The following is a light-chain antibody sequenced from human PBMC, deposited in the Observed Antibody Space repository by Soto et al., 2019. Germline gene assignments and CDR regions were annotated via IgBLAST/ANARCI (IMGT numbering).Light chain of an antibody. CDR2: ETD. J-gene: IGLJ3*02. Sequence: QSVLTQPPSVSAAPGQKVTISCSGSGSNIGKNYVSWYLQLPGTAPKLLIYETDRRPSGIPDRLSRSKSGTSASLGITGLQTGDDAAYYCGTWDISLSVWLFGGGTQLTV. V-gene: IGLV1-51*02. CDR1: GSNIGKNY. CDR3: GTWDISLSVWL.